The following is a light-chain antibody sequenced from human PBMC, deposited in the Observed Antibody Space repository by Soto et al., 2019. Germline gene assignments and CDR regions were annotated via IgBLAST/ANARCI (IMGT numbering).Light chain of an antibody. Sequence: DIQMTQSPSSLSASVGDRVTITCRASQTISTSLNWYQHKPGKAPKVLIFGASGLQSGVPSRFSGSGSGTDVTLTISSLPPEDFATYYCQQSYSAPLTYGGGTKVEIK. CDR1: QTISTS. J-gene: IGKJ4*01. CDR3: QQSYSAPLT. CDR2: GAS. V-gene: IGKV1-39*01.